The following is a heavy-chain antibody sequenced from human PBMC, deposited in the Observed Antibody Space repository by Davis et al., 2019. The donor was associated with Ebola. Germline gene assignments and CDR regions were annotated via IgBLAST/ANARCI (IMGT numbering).Heavy chain of an antibody. CDR1: GGSISSYY. D-gene: IGHD5-18*01. Sequence: MPGGSLRLTCTVSGGSISSYYWSWIRQPTEKGLEWIGYIYYRGSTNYNPPLKSRLPIPVDTSKNQFSLKLNSVTAADTAVYYCARVDTAMAVWGQGTTVTVSS. V-gene: IGHV4-59*01. CDR3: ARVDTAMAV. CDR2: IYYRGST. J-gene: IGHJ6*01.